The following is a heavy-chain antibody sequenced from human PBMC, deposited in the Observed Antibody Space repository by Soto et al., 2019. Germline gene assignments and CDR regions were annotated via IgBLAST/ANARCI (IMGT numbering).Heavy chain of an antibody. V-gene: IGHV3-74*01. CDR3: ARVRGEDCSSTSCYDEALHYYYYMDV. J-gene: IGHJ6*03. D-gene: IGHD2-2*01. CDR1: GFTFSSYW. CDR2: INSDGSST. Sequence: GGSLRLSCAASGFTFSSYWMHWVRQAPGKGLVWVSRINSDGSSTSYADSVKGRFTISRDNAKNTLYLQMNSLRAEDTAVYYCARVRGEDCSSTSCYDEALHYYYYMDVWGKGTTVTVSS.